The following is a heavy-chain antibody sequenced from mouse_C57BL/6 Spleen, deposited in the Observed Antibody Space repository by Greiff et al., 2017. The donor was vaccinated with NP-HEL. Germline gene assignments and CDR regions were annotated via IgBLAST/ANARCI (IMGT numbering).Heavy chain of an antibody. D-gene: IGHD2-2*01. Sequence: EVMLVESGGGLVKPGGSLKLSCAASGFTFSSYAMSWVRQTPEKRLEWVATISDGGSYTYYPDNVKGRFTISRDNAKNNLYLQMSHLKSEDTAMYYCARDGYPPFAYWGQGTLVTVSA. CDR2: ISDGGSYT. CDR3: ARDGYPPFAY. CDR1: GFTFSSYA. V-gene: IGHV5-4*01. J-gene: IGHJ3*01.